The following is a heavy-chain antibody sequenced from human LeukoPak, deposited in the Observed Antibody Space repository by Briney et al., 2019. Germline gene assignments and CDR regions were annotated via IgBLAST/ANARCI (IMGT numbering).Heavy chain of an antibody. CDR3: AKSGYSYGYYYFDY. V-gene: IGHV3-23*01. Sequence: PGGSLRLSCAASGFTFSSYGMSWVRQAPGKGLEWVSAISGSGGSTYYADSVKGRFTISRDNSKNTLYLQMNSLRAEDTAVYYCAKSGYSYGYYYFDYWGQGTLVTVSS. CDR2: ISGSGGST. D-gene: IGHD5-18*01. CDR1: GFTFSSYG. J-gene: IGHJ4*02.